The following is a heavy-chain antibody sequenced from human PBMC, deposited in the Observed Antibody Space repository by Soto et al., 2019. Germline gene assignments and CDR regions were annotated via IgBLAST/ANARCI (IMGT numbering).Heavy chain of an antibody. CDR3: ASDYYDSSGYPEHNAFDI. CDR1: GGTFSSYA. Sequence: QVQLVQSGAEVKKPGSSVKVSCKASGGTFSSYAISWVRQAPGQGLEWMGGIIPIFGTANYAQKFQGRVTISADESTSKAYLELSSLRSEDTAVYYWASDYYDSSGYPEHNAFDICGQGPMLTVSS. J-gene: IGHJ3*02. D-gene: IGHD3-22*01. V-gene: IGHV1-69*01. CDR2: IIPIFGTA.